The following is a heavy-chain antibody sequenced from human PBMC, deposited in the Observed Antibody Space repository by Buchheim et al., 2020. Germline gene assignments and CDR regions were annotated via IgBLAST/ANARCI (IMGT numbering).Heavy chain of an antibody. D-gene: IGHD3-22*01. J-gene: IGHJ5*02. CDR1: GFTFSSYA. Sequence: EVQLLESGGGLVQPGGSLRLSCAVSGFTFSSYAMNWVRQAPGKGLEWVSAISDSGSSTFYGDSVRGRFTISRDTSKNTLYLQMNSLRTEDTAVYYCAKGHRTMIVVGGWFDPWGQGTL. CDR3: AKGHRTMIVVGGWFDP. V-gene: IGHV3-23*01. CDR2: ISDSGSST.